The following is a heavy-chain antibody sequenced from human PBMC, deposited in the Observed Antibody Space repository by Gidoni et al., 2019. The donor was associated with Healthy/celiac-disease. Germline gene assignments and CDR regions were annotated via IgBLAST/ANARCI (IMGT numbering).Heavy chain of an antibody. Sequence: TCAVYGGSFSGYYWSWIRQPPGKGLEWIGEINHSGSTNYNPSLKSRVTISVDTSKNQFSLKLSSVTAADTAVYYCARGTDYDILTGYSFDYGGQGTLVTVSS. CDR2: INHSGST. CDR3: ARGTDYDILTGYSFDY. CDR1: GGSFSGYY. V-gene: IGHV4-34*01. J-gene: IGHJ4*02. D-gene: IGHD3-9*01.